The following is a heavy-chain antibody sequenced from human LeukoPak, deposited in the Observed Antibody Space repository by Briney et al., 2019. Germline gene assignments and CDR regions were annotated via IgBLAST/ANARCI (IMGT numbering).Heavy chain of an antibody. Sequence: SETLSLTCTVSGGSISTEYWSWIRQSAGNGPEWIGRISTSGSSSYNPSLKSRVTISIDKSKNWFSLKLSSVTAADTAIYYCARDSFDAFHIWGQGTMVTVSS. V-gene: IGHV4-4*07. CDR2: ISTSGSS. J-gene: IGHJ3*02. CDR3: ARDSFDAFHI. D-gene: IGHD2-2*01. CDR1: GGSISTEY.